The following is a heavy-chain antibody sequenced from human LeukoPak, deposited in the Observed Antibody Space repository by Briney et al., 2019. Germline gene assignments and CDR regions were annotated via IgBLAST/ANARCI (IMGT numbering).Heavy chain of an antibody. CDR1: GFTFSSYG. V-gene: IGHV3-30*18. D-gene: IGHD4-11*01. CDR2: ISYDGSNT. Sequence: GRSLRLSCAASGFTFSSYGIHWVRQAPGKGLEWVAVISYDGSNTYYADSVKGRSTISRDNSKNTAFLQMNSLRAEDTAVYYCAKSDYSSPYFDYWGQGTLVTVSS. CDR3: AKSDYSSPYFDY. J-gene: IGHJ4*01.